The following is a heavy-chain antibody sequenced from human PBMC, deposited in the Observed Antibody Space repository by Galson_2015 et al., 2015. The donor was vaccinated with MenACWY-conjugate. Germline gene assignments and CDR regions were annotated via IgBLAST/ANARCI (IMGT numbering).Heavy chain of an antibody. CDR3: VRACDSSGYYRNWLDH. CDR1: EGTFSNYA. V-gene: IGHV1-69*13. Sequence: SVKVSCKASEGTFSNYAISWVRQAPGQGLEWMGGDIPIFGTANYAQKFQCRVTITADESTSTAYMELSSLRSEDTAVYYCVRACDSSGYYRNWLDHSGQGTLVAVSS. D-gene: IGHD3-22*01. J-gene: IGHJ5*02. CDR2: DIPIFGTA.